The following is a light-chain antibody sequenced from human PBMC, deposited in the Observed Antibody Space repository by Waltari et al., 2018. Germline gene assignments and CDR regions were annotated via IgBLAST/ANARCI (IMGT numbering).Light chain of an antibody. Sequence: EIVMTQSPATLSVSPGETATLSCRATQSVSSNLAWYQKKPGQAPRLLIYDASTRATSIPAKFRGRGYGTEFTLTISSLQSEDFAVYYCQQYNRWPPITFGQGTRLEIK. J-gene: IGKJ5*01. V-gene: IGKV3D-15*01. CDR2: DAS. CDR3: QQYNRWPPIT. CDR1: QSVSSN.